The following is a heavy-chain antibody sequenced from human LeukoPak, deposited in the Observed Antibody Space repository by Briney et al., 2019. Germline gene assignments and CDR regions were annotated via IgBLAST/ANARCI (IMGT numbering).Heavy chain of an antibody. J-gene: IGHJ5*02. Sequence: ASVKVSCKASGYTFTGYYMHWVRQAPGQGLEWMGRINPSSGGTNYAQKFQGRVTMTRDTSISTAYMELSRLRSDDTAVYYCARAHWNDGNWFDPWGQGTLVTVSS. V-gene: IGHV1-2*06. CDR2: INPSSGGT. CDR3: ARAHWNDGNWFDP. CDR1: GYTFTGYY. D-gene: IGHD1-1*01.